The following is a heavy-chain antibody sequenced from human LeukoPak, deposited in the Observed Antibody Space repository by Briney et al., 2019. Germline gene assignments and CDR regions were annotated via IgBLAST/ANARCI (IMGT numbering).Heavy chain of an antibody. CDR2: IYYSGST. V-gene: IGHV4-59*01. Sequence: PSETLSLTCTVSGGSISSYYWSWIRQPPGKGLEWIGYIYYSGSTNYNPSLKSRVTISVDTSKNQFSLKLSSVTAADTAVYYCARGVAMVNFDYWGQGTLVTVSS. D-gene: IGHD5-18*01. J-gene: IGHJ4*02. CDR3: ARGVAMVNFDY. CDR1: GGSISSYY.